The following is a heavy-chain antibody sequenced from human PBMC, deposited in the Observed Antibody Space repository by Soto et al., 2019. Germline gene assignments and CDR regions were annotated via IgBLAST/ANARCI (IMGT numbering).Heavy chain of an antibody. D-gene: IGHD3-22*01. CDR3: ATDTEAYASSVPYWYFDL. CDR2: IWYDGSNK. Sequence: GGSLRLSCAASGFTFSSYGMHWVRQAPGKGLEWVAVIWYDGSNKYYADSVKGRFTIPRDNSKNTLYLQMNSLRAEDTAVYYCATDTEAYASSVPYWYFDLWGRVTLVTLSS. CDR1: GFTFSSYG. V-gene: IGHV3-33*01. J-gene: IGHJ2*01.